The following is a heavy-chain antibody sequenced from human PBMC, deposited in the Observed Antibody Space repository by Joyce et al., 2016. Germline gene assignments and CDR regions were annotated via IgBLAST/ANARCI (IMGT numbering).Heavy chain of an antibody. CDR3: AKILTATYSSGWFLDY. CDR2: ISYDGIYK. D-gene: IGHD6-25*01. V-gene: IGHV3-30*18. CDR1: GLTLSNYG. Sequence: QVQLVESGGGVVQPGRSLRLSCAASGLTLSNYGVHWVRQAPGKGWDWVAVISYDGIYKYYADSVKGRVTISRDNSKNTVFLEMNSLRTEDTAVYYCAKILTATYSSGWFLDYWGQGTLVTVSS. J-gene: IGHJ4*02.